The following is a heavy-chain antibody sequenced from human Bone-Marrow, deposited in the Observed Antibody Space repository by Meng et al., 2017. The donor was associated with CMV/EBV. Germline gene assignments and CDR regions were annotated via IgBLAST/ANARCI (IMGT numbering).Heavy chain of an antibody. CDR3: ARDPGVGLDY. Sequence: SETLSLTCTVSGRSISSSSYYWGWIRQPPGKGLEWIGSIYYSGSTYYNPSLKSRVTISVDTSKNQFSLKLSSVTAADTAVYYCARDPGVGLDYWGQGTLVTVSS. CDR2: IYYSGST. J-gene: IGHJ4*02. V-gene: IGHV4-39*07. D-gene: IGHD7-27*01. CDR1: GRSISSSSYY.